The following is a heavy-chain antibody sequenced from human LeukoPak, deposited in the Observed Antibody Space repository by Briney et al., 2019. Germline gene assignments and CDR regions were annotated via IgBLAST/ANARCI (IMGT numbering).Heavy chain of an antibody. D-gene: IGHD1-26*01. Sequence: GGSLRLSCAASGFTLSNAWMSWVRQAPGKGLEWVGRIKSKTDGGTTDYAAPVKGRFTISRDDSKNTLYLQMNSLKTEDTAVYYCTTERRGSRELTNFDYWGQGTLVTVSS. CDR1: GFTLSNAW. J-gene: IGHJ4*02. CDR3: TTERRGSRELTNFDY. CDR2: IKSKTDGGTT. V-gene: IGHV3-15*01.